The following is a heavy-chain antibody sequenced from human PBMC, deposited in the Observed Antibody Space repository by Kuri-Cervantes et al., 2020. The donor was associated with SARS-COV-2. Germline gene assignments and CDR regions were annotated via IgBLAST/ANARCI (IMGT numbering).Heavy chain of an antibody. D-gene: IGHD6-19*01. Sequence: SVKVSCKASGGTLRNYAISRVRQAPGQGLEWMGGIIPMFDSLNYAQKFQGRVTLTTDESTSTAYMELSSLTSEDTAVYYCGSTIAVAGVGVYYHLDVWGKGTTVTDSS. CDR2: IIPMFDSL. CDR1: GGTLRNYA. J-gene: IGHJ6*03. CDR3: GSTIAVAGVGVYYHLDV. V-gene: IGHV1-69*05.